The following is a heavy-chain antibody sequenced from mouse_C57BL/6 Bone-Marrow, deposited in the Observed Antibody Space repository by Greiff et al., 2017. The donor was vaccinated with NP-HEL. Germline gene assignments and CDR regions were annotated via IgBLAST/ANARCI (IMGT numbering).Heavy chain of an antibody. Sequence: QVQLQQPGAELVKPGASVKLSCKASGYTFTNYWMHWVKQRPGRGLEWIGRIDPNSGGTKYNEKFKSKATLTVDKPSSTDYMQLSSLAAEDSAVYCGARDYYGSGYFDYWGQGTTLTVSS. CDR1: GYTFTNYW. J-gene: IGHJ2*01. D-gene: IGHD1-1*01. CDR2: IDPNSGGT. CDR3: ARDYYGSGYFDY. V-gene: IGHV1-72*01.